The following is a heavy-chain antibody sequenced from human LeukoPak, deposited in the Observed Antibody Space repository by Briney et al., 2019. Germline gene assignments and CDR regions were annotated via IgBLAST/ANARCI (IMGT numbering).Heavy chain of an antibody. J-gene: IGHJ4*02. CDR3: ARAGNYYSSGSYLGY. D-gene: IGHD3-10*01. CDR2: IYYSGST. CDR1: GGSISSSSYY. V-gene: IGHV4-39*07. Sequence: SETLSLTCTVSGGSISSSSYYWGWIRQPPGKGLKWIGSIYYSGSTYYNPSLKSRVTISVDTSNNQFFLKLSSVTAADTAVYYCARAGNYYSSGSYLGYWGQGTLVTVSS.